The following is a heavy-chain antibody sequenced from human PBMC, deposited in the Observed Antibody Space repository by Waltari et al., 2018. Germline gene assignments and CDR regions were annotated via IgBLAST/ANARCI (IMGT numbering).Heavy chain of an antibody. Sequence: QVQLVQSGAEVKKPGSSVKVSCKASGGTFSSYAISWVRQAPGQGLEWMGGIIPIFGPATYAQKVQGRFTITADESTSTAYMELSSLRSEYTAVYYCARDRDYDSSGYYSGGWFDPWGQGTLVTVSS. D-gene: IGHD3-22*01. J-gene: IGHJ5*02. CDR1: GGTFSSYA. CDR2: IIPIFGPA. V-gene: IGHV1-69*01. CDR3: ARDRDYDSSGYYSGGWFDP.